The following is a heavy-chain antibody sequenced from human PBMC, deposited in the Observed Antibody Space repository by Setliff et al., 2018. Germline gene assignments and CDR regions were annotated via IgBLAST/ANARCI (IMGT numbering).Heavy chain of an antibody. D-gene: IGHD1-26*01. V-gene: IGHV5-51*01. Sequence: GESLKISCKGSGYRLSSHWIGWVRQMPGKGLEWMGIIYPGDSDTRYSPSFQGQVTISAGKSISTAYLQWSSLKASDTAMYYCASSSGSSSNDAFDIWGQGTTVTVSS. J-gene: IGHJ3*02. CDR3: ASSSGSSSNDAFDI. CDR1: GYRLSSHW. CDR2: IYPGDSDT.